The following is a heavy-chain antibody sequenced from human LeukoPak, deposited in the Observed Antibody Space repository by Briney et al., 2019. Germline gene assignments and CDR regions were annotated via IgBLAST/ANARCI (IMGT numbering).Heavy chain of an antibody. CDR2: INPNSGGT. J-gene: IGHJ6*03. CDR3: AQNIVGATRHYYYYYMDV. Sequence: ASVKVSCKASGYTFTGYYMHWVRQAPGQGLEWMGWINPNSGGTNYAQKFQGRVTMTRDTSISTAYVELSRLRSDDTAVYYCAQNIVGATRHYYYYYMDVWGKGTTVTVSS. V-gene: IGHV1-2*02. D-gene: IGHD1-26*01. CDR1: GYTFTGYY.